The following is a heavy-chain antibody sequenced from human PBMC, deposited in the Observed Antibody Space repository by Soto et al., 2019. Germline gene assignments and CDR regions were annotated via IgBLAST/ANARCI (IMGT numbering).Heavy chain of an antibody. D-gene: IGHD2-2*01. Sequence: QVQLVQSGAEVKKPGSSVKVSCKASGGTFSSYAISWVRQAPGQGLEWMGGIIPIFGTANYAQKFQGRVTITADESTSTAYMELSSMRSEDTAVYYCAREDRGDIVVVSYYYYYGMDVWGQGTTVTVSS. CDR2: IIPIFGTA. CDR3: AREDRGDIVVVSYYYYYGMDV. J-gene: IGHJ6*02. V-gene: IGHV1-69*01. CDR1: GGTFSSYA.